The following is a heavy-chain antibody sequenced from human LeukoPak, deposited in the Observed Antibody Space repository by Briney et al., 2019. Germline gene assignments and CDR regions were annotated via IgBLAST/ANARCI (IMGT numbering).Heavy chain of an antibody. J-gene: IGHJ6*03. CDR1: GYTFTGYY. Sequence: GASVKVSCKASGYTFTGYYMHWVRQAPGQGLEWMGWINPNSGGTNYAQKFQGRVTMTRDTSISTAYMELSRLRSDDTAVYYCARDGTVVVPAADYYYYYYMDVWGKGTTVTVSS. CDR3: ARDGTVVVPAADYYYYYYMDV. CDR2: INPNSGGT. V-gene: IGHV1-2*02. D-gene: IGHD2-2*01.